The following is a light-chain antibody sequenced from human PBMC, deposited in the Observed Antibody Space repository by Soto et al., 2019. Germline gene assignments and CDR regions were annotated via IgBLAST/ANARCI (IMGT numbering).Light chain of an antibody. J-gene: IGKJ2*01. CDR1: QSISSY. V-gene: IGKV1-39*01. CDR3: QQSYSTPQT. CDR2: GAS. Sequence: DIQMTQSPSSLSASVGDRVTITCRASQSISSYLNWYQQKPGKAPKLLIYGASSLQSGVPSRLSGSGSGTDFTLTISSLQPEDFATYYCQQSYSTPQTFGQGTKLEIK.